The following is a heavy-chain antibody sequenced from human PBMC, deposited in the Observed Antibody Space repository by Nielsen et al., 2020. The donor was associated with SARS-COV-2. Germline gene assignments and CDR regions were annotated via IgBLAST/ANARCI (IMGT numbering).Heavy chain of an antibody. Sequence: GASLKISCAASGFTFSSYSMNWVRQAPGKGLEWVSSISSSSSYIYYADSVKGRFTISRDNAKNSLYLQMNSLRAEDTAVYYCARDSENLNYFDYWGQGTLVTVSS. CDR3: ARDSENLNYFDY. CDR1: GFTFSSYS. J-gene: IGHJ4*02. CDR2: ISSSSSYI. V-gene: IGHV3-21*01.